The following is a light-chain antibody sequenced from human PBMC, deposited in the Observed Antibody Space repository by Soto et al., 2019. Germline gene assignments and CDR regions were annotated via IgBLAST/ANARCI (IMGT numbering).Light chain of an antibody. J-gene: IGLJ3*02. CDR1: TSNIGHNY. CDR2: GND. Sequence: QSVLTQPPSVSAAPGQTVTISCSGGTSNIGHNYVSWYQQLPGTAPTLLIYGNDKRPSGIPDRFSGSKSGTSATLAITGLQTGGEADYYCATWDTNLSAVFGGGTKLTVL. V-gene: IGLV1-51*01. CDR3: ATWDTNLSAV.